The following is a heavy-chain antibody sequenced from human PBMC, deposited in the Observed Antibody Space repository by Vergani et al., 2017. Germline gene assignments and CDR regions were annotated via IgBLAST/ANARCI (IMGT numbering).Heavy chain of an antibody. Sequence: QVQLQESGPGLVKPSETLSLTCTVSGGSISSYYWSWIRQPPGKGLEWIGYIYYSGSTNYNPSLKRRVTISVDTSKNQFSLKLSSVTAADTAVYYCARFRGSTGSRPFDYWGQGTLVTVSS. V-gene: IGHV4-59*12. CDR2: IYYSGST. D-gene: IGHD1-26*01. CDR1: GGSISSYY. J-gene: IGHJ4*02. CDR3: ARFRGSTGSRPFDY.